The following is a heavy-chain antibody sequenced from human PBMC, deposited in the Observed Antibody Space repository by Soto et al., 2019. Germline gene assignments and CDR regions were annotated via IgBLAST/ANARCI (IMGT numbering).Heavy chain of an antibody. CDR3: ARGVWRGGFDY. Sequence: PSETLSLTCTVSGGSISSSSYYWGWIRQPPGKGLEWIGSIYYSGSTYYNPSLKSRVTISVDTSKNQFSLKLSSVTAADTAVYYCARGVWRGGFDYWGQGTLVTVSS. J-gene: IGHJ4*02. CDR1: GGSISSSSYY. D-gene: IGHD3-10*01. V-gene: IGHV4-39*07. CDR2: IYYSGST.